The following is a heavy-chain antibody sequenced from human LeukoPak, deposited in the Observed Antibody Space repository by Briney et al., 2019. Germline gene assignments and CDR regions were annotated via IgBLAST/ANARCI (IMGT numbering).Heavy chain of an antibody. V-gene: IGHV3-11*05. D-gene: IGHD2-2*02. CDR2: VGISSGNT. J-gene: IGHJ4*02. CDR3: AKEGGVVPAAIPGY. Sequence: *MKVVGEALRKKLEWISYVGISSGNTKYADSVKGRFTISGDKAKNSLYLQMNSLRAEDTAVYYCAKEGGVVPAAIPGYWGQGTLVTVSS.